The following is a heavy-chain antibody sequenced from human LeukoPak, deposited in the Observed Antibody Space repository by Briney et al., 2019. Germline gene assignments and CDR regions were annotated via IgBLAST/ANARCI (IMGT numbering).Heavy chain of an antibody. Sequence: ASVKVSCKASGGTFSSYAISWVRPAPGQGLEWMGGIIPIFGTANYAQKFQGRVTITADESTSTAYMELSSLRSEDTAVYYCARKDIVVVPAAIGYYGMDVWGQGTTVTVSS. J-gene: IGHJ6*02. CDR3: ARKDIVVVPAAIGYYGMDV. V-gene: IGHV1-69*01. CDR1: GGTFSSYA. D-gene: IGHD2-2*02. CDR2: IIPIFGTA.